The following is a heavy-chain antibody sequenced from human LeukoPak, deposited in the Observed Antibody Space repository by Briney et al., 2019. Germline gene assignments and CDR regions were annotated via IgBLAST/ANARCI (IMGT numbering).Heavy chain of an antibody. D-gene: IGHD3-16*01. CDR3: ARGGIYHFDY. J-gene: IGHJ4*02. CDR2: ICCSGST. V-gene: IGHV4-59*01. CDR1: GDSISSSS. Sequence: SETLSLTCTVFGDSISSSSWSWVRQPPGKGLEWIGYICCSGSTNYNPSLKSRVTISVDTSKNQFSLKLNSVTAADTAVYYCARGGIYHFDYWGQGTLVTVSS.